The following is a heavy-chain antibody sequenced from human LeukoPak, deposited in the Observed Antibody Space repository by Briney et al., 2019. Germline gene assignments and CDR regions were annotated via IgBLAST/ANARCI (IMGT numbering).Heavy chain of an antibody. CDR1: GYTFTSYY. CDR3: ARDLATIYDSSGYPFDY. V-gene: IGHV1-46*01. D-gene: IGHD3-22*01. CDR2: INPSGGST. J-gene: IGHJ4*02. Sequence: ASVKVSCKASGYTFTSYYMHWVRQAPGQGLEWMGIINPSGGSTSYAQKFQGRVTMTRDTSTSTVYMELSSLRSEDTAVYYCARDLATIYDSSGYPFDYWGQGTLVTVSS.